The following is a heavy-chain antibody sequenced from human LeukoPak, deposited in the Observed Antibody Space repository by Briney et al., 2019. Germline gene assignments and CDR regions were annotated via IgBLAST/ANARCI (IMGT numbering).Heavy chain of an antibody. V-gene: IGHV3-23*01. CDR1: GFTFSSYA. CDR3: AKDQQRSRRLGEPSAHDY. J-gene: IGHJ4*02. D-gene: IGHD3-16*01. CDR2: ISGSGGST. Sequence: PGGSLRLSCAASGFTFSSYAMSWVRQAPGKGLEWVSAISGSGGSTYYADSVKGRFTISRDNSKNTLYLQMNSLRAEDTAVYYCAKDQQRSRRLGEPSAHDYWGQGTLVTVSS.